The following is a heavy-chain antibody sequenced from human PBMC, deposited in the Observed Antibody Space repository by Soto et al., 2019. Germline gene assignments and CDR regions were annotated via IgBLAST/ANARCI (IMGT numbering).Heavy chain of an antibody. CDR2: IMPISGTA. J-gene: IGHJ6*02. CDR3: ATLQGSSTSLEIFYYYYYGMDW. CDR1: GGTFSSYA. V-gene: IGHV1-69*01. Sequence: QVQLVQSGAEVKKPGSSVKVSCTASGGTFSSYAIRWVRQAPGQGLEWVGGIMPISGTANYAQKLQGRVTITADQSTSTGYMELSSRRSEDTAVYFCATLQGSSTSLEIFYYYYYGMDWWGQGTTVTVS. D-gene: IGHD2-2*01.